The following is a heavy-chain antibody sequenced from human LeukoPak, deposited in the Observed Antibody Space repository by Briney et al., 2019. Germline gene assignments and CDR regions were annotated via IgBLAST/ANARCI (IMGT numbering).Heavy chain of an antibody. D-gene: IGHD3-22*01. J-gene: IGHJ4*02. Sequence: ASVKVSCKASGYTFTGYYMHWVRQAPGQGLEWMGWINPNSGGTNYAQKFQGRVTMTRDTSISTAYMELSRLRSDDTAVYYCARVHYYDSSGLVYWGQGTLVTVSS. V-gene: IGHV1-2*02. CDR2: INPNSGGT. CDR3: ARVHYYDSSGLVY. CDR1: GYTFTGYY.